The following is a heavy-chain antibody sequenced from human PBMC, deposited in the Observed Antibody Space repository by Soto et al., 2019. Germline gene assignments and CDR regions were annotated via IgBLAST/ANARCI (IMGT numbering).Heavy chain of an antibody. J-gene: IGHJ4*02. CDR2: ISAYNGNT. CDR1: GYTFTSYG. Sequence: ASVKVSCKASGYTFTSYGISWVRQAPGQGLEWMGWISAYNGNTNYAQKLQGRVTMTTDTSTSTAYMELRSLRSDDTAVYYCARDKGYYDSSGSEGDYFDYWGQGTLVNVSS. V-gene: IGHV1-18*01. D-gene: IGHD3-22*01. CDR3: ARDKGYYDSSGSEGDYFDY.